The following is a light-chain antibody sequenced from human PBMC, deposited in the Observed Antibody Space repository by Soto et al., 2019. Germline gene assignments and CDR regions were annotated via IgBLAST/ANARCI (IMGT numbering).Light chain of an antibody. Sequence: QSVLTQPASVSGSPGQSIAISCTGTSSDVGGYNFVSWYQQHPGKAPKLMIYDVGNRPSGISNRFSGSKSGNTASLTISGLQAEDEADYYCSSYTSTNTYVFGTGTQLTVL. CDR2: DVG. CDR3: SSYTSTNTYV. CDR1: SSDVGGYNF. V-gene: IGLV2-14*01. J-gene: IGLJ1*01.